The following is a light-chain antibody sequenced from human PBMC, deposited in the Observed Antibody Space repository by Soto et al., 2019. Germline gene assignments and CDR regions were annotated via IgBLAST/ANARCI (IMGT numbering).Light chain of an antibody. V-gene: IGLV2-23*02. CDR1: SSDFGNYNL. CDR2: EVN. CDR3: CSFTSSNTHV. Sequence: QSALTQPAAVSGSPGQSITSSCTGTSSDFGNYNLVSWYQQHPGKVPKLILFEVNKRPSGVSGRCSGSKSGNTASLTISGLQAEDEPDYYCCSFTSSNTHVFGTGTKVTVL. J-gene: IGLJ1*01.